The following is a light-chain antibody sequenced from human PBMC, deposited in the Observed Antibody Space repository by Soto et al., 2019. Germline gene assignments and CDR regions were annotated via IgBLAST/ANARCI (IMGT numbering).Light chain of an antibody. CDR3: AAWDDSLNGFYV. V-gene: IGLV1-40*01. CDR1: SSNLGVGYD. CDR2: GNT. J-gene: IGLJ1*01. Sequence: QSVLTQPPSVSGAPGQRVTISCTGTSSNLGVGYDVHWYQQLPGTAPKLVIYGNTNRPSGVPDRFSGSKSGTSASLAITGLQAEDEADYYCAAWDDSLNGFYVFGTGTKVTVL.